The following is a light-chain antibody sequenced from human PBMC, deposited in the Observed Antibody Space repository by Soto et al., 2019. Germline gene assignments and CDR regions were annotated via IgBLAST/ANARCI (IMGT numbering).Light chain of an antibody. Sequence: IFLTQSPGSLSLSSGERATLSCRASQTVRSSYLAWYQQRPGQPPKLLIYGAFNRAIGTPARFSGSESGRDYNLTISRLDPEDSAVYYCQQYGDSITFGGGTKVEI. V-gene: IGKV3-20*01. J-gene: IGKJ4*01. CDR2: GAF. CDR1: QTVRSSY. CDR3: QQYGDSIT.